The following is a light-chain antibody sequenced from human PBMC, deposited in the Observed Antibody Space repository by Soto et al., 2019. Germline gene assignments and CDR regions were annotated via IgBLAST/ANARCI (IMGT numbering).Light chain of an antibody. V-gene: IGKV1D-43*01. J-gene: IGKJ2*01. CDR3: QQYQSTPYT. CDR1: QGISSY. CDR2: YAS. Sequence: AIRMTQSPFSLSASLVDIVTITCWARQGISSYLARYQQNSAKAPKLFIYYASSFQSLVTSRFSGSGSGTDYTLTISSLQPEDFATYYCQQYQSTPYTSGQGTPLAI.